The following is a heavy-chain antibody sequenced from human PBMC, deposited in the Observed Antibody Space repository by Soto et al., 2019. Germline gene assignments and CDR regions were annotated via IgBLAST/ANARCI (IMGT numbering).Heavy chain of an antibody. D-gene: IGHD6-6*01. CDR3: ARPNQYITSRGISWLDP. J-gene: IGHJ5*02. Sequence: GESLKISCKGSGFTFTDYWIGWIRQMPGKGLEWMGIIYPRDSDTRYSPSFQGQVTISADKSISTAYLQWSSLKASDTAMYYCARPNQYITSRGISWLDPWGQGTLVTVSS. CDR1: GFTFTDYW. CDR2: IYPRDSDT. V-gene: IGHV5-51*01.